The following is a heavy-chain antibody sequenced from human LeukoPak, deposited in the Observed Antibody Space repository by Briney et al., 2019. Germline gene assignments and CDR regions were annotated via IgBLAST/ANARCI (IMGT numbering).Heavy chain of an antibody. J-gene: IGHJ5*02. CDR3: GGSLVLGATYPYP. CDR2: ISGSGGST. V-gene: IGHV3-23*01. CDR1: GFTFSSDA. D-gene: IGHD1-26*01. Sequence: GGSLRLSCAASGFTFSSDAMSWVRQAPGKGLEWVSAISGSGGSTYYADSVKGRFTISRDNSKNTLYLQMNSLRAEDTAVYYCGGSLVLGATYPYPWGQGTLVTVSS.